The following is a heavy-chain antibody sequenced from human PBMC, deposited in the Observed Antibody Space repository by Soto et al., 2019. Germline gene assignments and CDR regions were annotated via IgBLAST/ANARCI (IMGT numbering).Heavy chain of an antibody. CDR2: INHSGTT. J-gene: IGHJ6*02. V-gene: IGHV4-34*01. Sequence: SETLSLTCAVYGGSFSGYYWSWIRQSPGKGLEWIGEINHSGTTNYNPSLQSRVTISVDTSKNQFSLNLSSVTAADTAVYYSASSYYDPWRGSLFYGMDVWGQGPPVTVS. D-gene: IGHD3-3*01. CDR1: GGSFSGYY. CDR3: ASSYYDPWRGSLFYGMDV.